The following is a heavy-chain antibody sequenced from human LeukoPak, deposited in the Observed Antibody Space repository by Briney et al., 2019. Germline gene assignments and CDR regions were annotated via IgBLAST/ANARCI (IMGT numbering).Heavy chain of an antibody. Sequence: PGGSLRLSCAASGFTFSDYYMSWIRQAPGKGLEWVSYISSSGSTIYYADSVKGRFTISRDNAKNSLYLQMNSLRAEDTAVYYCARDYDSSGCDAFDIWGQGTMVTVSS. D-gene: IGHD3-22*01. CDR3: ARDYDSSGCDAFDI. V-gene: IGHV3-11*01. J-gene: IGHJ3*02. CDR1: GFTFSDYY. CDR2: ISSSGSTI.